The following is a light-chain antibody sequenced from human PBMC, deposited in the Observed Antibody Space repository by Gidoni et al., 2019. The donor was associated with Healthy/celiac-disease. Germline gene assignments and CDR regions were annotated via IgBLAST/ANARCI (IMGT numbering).Light chain of an antibody. CDR3: QQYNSYSYT. CDR1: HSISSW. V-gene: IGKV1-5*01. J-gene: IGKJ2*01. Sequence: IQITPSPSTLSASVADRVTITCRASHSISSWLAWYQQKPGKGPKLLIYDASSLESGVPSRFSGSGYGTEFTLTISSLKPDDFATYYCQQYNSYSYTCGQGTKLEIK. CDR2: DAS.